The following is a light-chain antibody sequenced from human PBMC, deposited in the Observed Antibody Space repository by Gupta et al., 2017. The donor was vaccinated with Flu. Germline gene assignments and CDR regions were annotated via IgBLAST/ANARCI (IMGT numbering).Light chain of an antibody. V-gene: IGKV3-11*01. J-gene: IGKJ1*01. CDR3: QQRSNWPRT. CDR2: DAS. Sequence: EIVLTQSPATLSSSPGERATLSCSASQSVSSYLAWYQQKPCQTPRLLIYDASNSAIGITARFSGSGSWTDFTLTISILDPEDFAVYYCQQRSNWPRTFGQGTKVEIK. CDR1: QSVSSY.